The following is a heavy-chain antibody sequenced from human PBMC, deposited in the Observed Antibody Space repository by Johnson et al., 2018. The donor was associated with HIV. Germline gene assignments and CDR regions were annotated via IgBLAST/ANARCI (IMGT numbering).Heavy chain of an antibody. D-gene: IGHD2-21*01. Sequence: VQLVESGGGVVQPGRSLRLSCAASGFTFDTYGMHWVRQAPGTGLEWVAVIWYDGSNKYYADSVKGRFTISRDNSKNTLYLQMNSLRAEDTAVYYCAKDRVVIAAHDAFDIWGQGTMVTVSS. V-gene: IGHV3-33*06. J-gene: IGHJ3*02. CDR2: IWYDGSNK. CDR3: AKDRVVIAAHDAFDI. CDR1: GFTFDTYG.